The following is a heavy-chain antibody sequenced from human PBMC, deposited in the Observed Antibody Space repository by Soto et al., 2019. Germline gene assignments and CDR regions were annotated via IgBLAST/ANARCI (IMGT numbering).Heavy chain of an antibody. Sequence: QVQLQESGPGLVKPSGTLSLTCTVSGGSMSSSNWWNWVRQSPGKGLERIGEAHHSWRTNYNPSLKSRVTISVDKSKNHFSLKLSSVTAADTAVYYCARSEATGLDYWGQGTLVTVSS. CDR2: AHHSWRT. CDR1: GGSMSSSNW. D-gene: IGHD1-26*01. J-gene: IGHJ4*02. V-gene: IGHV4-4*02. CDR3: ARSEATGLDY.